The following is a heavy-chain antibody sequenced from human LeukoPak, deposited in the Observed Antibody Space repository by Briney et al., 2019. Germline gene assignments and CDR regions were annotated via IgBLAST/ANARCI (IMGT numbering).Heavy chain of an antibody. J-gene: IGHJ4*02. D-gene: IGHD5-18*01. Sequence: SETLSLTCSVSGGSISNYHWSWIRQPPGKGLEWIGYVYYSGSTYYNSSLKSRVTISVDTSKNQFSLNLSSVTAADTAVYYCARCGYSYGTGYYFDSWGQGTLVTVSS. CDR3: ARCGYSYGTGYYFDS. CDR1: GGSISNYH. CDR2: VYYSGST. V-gene: IGHV4-59*01.